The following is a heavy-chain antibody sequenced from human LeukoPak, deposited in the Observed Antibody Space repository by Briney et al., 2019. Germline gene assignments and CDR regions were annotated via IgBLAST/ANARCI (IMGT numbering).Heavy chain of an antibody. Sequence: SETLSLTCAVSGGSISSSYWNWIRQPAGKGLEWIGRIYASGSTNYNPSLKSRVTMSVDTFKNQFSLRLNSVTAADTAVYYCARLPGGDSSSVVAFDIWGQGTVVTVSS. V-gene: IGHV4-4*07. CDR3: ARLPGGDSSSVVAFDI. CDR2: IYASGST. J-gene: IGHJ3*02. D-gene: IGHD2-21*02. CDR1: GGSISSSY.